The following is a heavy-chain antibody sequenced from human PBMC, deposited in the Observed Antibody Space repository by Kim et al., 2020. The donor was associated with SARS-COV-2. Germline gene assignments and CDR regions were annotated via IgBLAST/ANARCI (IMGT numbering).Heavy chain of an antibody. CDR2: YDNGTT. V-gene: IGHV4-59*12. D-gene: IGHD1-1*01. Sequence: YDNGTTNYNPSLKSRVTISVDTSKIRFSLKLSSVTAADTAVYYCARRTDLWGRGTLVTVSS. CDR3: ARRTDL. J-gene: IGHJ2*01.